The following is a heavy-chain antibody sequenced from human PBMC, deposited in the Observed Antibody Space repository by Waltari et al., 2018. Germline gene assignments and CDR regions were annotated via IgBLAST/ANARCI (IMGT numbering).Heavy chain of an antibody. Sequence: EVQLVESGRDLVQPGGSLRRSCAVSESNFLTFEVKWVRQAPGRGLEWISYISNSGSKTEYADSVRGRFTVSRDNAKSSLYLEMNSLRAEDTAIYYCAREYYGLLAGYYLDFWGQGTLVTVSS. CDR3: AREYYGLLAGYYLDF. CDR2: ISNSGSKT. CDR1: ESNFLTFE. D-gene: IGHD3-9*01. J-gene: IGHJ4*02. V-gene: IGHV3-48*03.